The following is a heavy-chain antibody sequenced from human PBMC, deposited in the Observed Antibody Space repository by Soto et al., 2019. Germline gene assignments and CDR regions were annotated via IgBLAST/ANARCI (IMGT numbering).Heavy chain of an antibody. Sequence: GGSLRLSCAASGFTFSSYAMSWVRQAPGKGLEWVSAISGSGGSTYYADSVKGRFTISRDNSKNTLYLQMNSLRAEDTAVYYCAKDQRRNVVVVAATLSTSGAWFDPWGQGTLVTVSS. J-gene: IGHJ5*02. V-gene: IGHV3-23*01. D-gene: IGHD2-15*01. CDR3: AKDQRRNVVVVAATLSTSGAWFDP. CDR2: ISGSGGST. CDR1: GFTFSSYA.